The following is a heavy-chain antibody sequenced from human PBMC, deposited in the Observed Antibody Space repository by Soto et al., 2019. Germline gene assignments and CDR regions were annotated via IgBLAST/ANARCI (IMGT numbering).Heavy chain of an antibody. V-gene: IGHV1-69*13. CDR3: ARDIVATISYFDY. D-gene: IGHD5-12*01. CDR2: IIPIFGTA. CDR1: GGTFSSYA. J-gene: IGHJ4*02. Sequence: SVKVSCKASGGTFSSYAISWVRQAPGQGLEWMGGIIPIFGTANYAQKFQGRVTITADESTSTAYMELSSLRSEDTAVYYCARDIVATISYFDYWGQGTLVTVSS.